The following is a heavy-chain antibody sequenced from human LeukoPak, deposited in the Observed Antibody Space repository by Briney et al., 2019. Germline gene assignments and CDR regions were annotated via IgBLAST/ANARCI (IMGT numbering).Heavy chain of an antibody. Sequence: SETLSLTCAVYGGSFSGYYWSWIRQPPGKGLEWIGEINHSGSTNYSPSLKSRVTISVDTSKNQFSLKLSSVTAADTAVYYCARTGTTGIPLDRWGQGTLVTVSS. D-gene: IGHD1-7*01. CDR1: GGSFSGYY. CDR3: ARTGTTGIPLDR. V-gene: IGHV4-34*01. CDR2: INHSGST. J-gene: IGHJ4*02.